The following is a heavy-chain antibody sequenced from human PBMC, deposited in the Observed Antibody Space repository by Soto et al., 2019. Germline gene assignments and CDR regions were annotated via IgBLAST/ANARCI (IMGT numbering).Heavy chain of an antibody. CDR3: ARTLYDSDDY. CDR2: IYYSGST. Sequence: SETLSLTCTVSGGSISSSSYYWGWIRQPPGKGLEWIGSIYYSGSTYYNPSLKSRVTISVDTSKNQFSLKLSSVTAADTAVYYCARTLYDSDDYWGQGTLVTVSS. D-gene: IGHD3-22*01. J-gene: IGHJ4*02. CDR1: GGSISSSSYY. V-gene: IGHV4-39*07.